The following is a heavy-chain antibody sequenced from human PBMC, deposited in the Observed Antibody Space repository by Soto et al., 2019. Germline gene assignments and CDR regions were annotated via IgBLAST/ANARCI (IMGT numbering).Heavy chain of an antibody. CDR3: AREITLPTTLDY. Sequence: QVQLVQSGAEEKKPWASVKVSCKASGYTFTSYAMHWVRRAPGQRLEWMGWINAGNGNTKYSQKFQGRVTITRDTYASTDYMEMSSLRSDDTAVYYCAREITLPTTLDYWGEGTLVTVSS. V-gene: IGHV1-3*05. CDR2: INAGNGNT. J-gene: IGHJ4*02. D-gene: IGHD2-2*01. CDR1: GYTFTSYA.